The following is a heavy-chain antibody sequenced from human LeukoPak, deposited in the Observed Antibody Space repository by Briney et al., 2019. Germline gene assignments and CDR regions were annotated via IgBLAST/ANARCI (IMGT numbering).Heavy chain of an antibody. CDR2: ISRSGGTT. CDR3: AKRGGTESFYYYYMDV. D-gene: IGHD2-15*01. CDR1: GFTFSSYD. Sequence: GGSLRLSCAASGFTFSSYDMTWVRQTPGKGLEWVSLISRSGGTTYYAGSVKGRFTISRDNSKNTLYLQMNSLRAEDAAEYYCAKRGGTESFYYYYMDVWGKGTTVTVSS. J-gene: IGHJ6*03. V-gene: IGHV3-23*01.